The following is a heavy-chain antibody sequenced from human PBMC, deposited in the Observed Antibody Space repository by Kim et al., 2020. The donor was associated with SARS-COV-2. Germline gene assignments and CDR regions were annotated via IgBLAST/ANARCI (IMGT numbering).Heavy chain of an antibody. CDR1: GFTFSSYG. V-gene: IGHV3-33*05. D-gene: IGHD1-1*01. CDR3: ASLRNDIDY. J-gene: IGHJ4*02. CDR2: ISYDGSNK. Sequence: GGSLRLSCAASGFTFSSYGMHWVRQAPGKGLEWVAVISYDGSNKYYADSVKGRFTISRDNSKNTLYLQMNSLRAEDTAVYYCASLRNDIDYWGQGTLVTVSS.